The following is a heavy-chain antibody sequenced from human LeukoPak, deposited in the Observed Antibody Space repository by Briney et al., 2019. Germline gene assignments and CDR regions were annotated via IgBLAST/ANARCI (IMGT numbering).Heavy chain of an antibody. Sequence: GGSLRLSCAASGFTFSSYWMSWVRQAPGKGLEWVANIKEDDKKRYYVDSVKGRFTISRDNAKSSLYLRMDSLRVEDTAVYYCARDGSSFDYWGQGALVTVSS. J-gene: IGHJ4*02. CDR1: GFTFSSYW. V-gene: IGHV3-7*01. CDR3: ARDGSSFDY. CDR2: IKEDDKKR. D-gene: IGHD2-15*01.